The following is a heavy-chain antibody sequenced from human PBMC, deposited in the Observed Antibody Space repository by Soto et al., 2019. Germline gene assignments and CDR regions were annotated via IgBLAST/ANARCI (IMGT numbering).Heavy chain of an antibody. CDR1: GGSFSGYY. J-gene: IGHJ6*02. CDR3: ARGDMTTVTPPYYYGMDV. D-gene: IGHD4-17*01. Sequence: SETLSLTCAVYGGSFSGYYWSWIRQPPGKGLEWIGEINHSGSTNYNPSLKSRVTISVDTSKNQFSLKLSSVTAADTAVYYCARGDMTTVTPPYYYGMDVWGQGTTVTVSS. CDR2: INHSGST. V-gene: IGHV4-34*01.